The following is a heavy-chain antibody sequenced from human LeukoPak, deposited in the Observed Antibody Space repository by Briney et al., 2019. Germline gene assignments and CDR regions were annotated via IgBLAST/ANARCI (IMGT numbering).Heavy chain of an antibody. J-gene: IGHJ4*02. CDR2: INPNSGGT. CDR3: ARDLNVALWFGELRWPDY. V-gene: IGHV1-2*02. Sequence: ASVKVSCKASGYTFTGYYMHWVRQAPGQGLEWMGWINPNSGGTNYAQKFQGRVTMTRDTSISTAYMELSRLRSDDTAVYYCARDLNVALWFGELRWPDYWGQGTLVTVSS. D-gene: IGHD3-10*01. CDR1: GYTFTGYY.